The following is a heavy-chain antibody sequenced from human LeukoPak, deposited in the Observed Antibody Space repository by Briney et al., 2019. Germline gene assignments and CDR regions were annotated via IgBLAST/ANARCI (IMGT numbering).Heavy chain of an antibody. V-gene: IGHV4-59*08. Sequence: PSETLSLTCTVSGGSISSYYWHWIRQPPGKGLEWIGYIYYSGSTDYNPSLKSRVTMSVDTSKNQFSLYLSSVTAADTAHYYCARSSYYYDSFDSWGQGTLVTVSS. D-gene: IGHD3-22*01. CDR1: GGSISSYY. J-gene: IGHJ4*02. CDR3: ARSSYYYDSFDS. CDR2: IYYSGST.